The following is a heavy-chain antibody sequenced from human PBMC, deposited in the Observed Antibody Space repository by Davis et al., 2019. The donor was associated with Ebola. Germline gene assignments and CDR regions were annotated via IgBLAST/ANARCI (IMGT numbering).Heavy chain of an antibody. CDR1: GGSFSGYY. Sequence: ETLSLTCAVYGGSFSGYYWSWVRQAPGKGLEWVAIIKQDGSEKYYVDSVKGRFTISRDNAKNSLYLQMNSLRAEDTAVYYCARAPRYYDFWSGYYDPWGQGTLVTVSS. CDR2: IKQDGSEK. D-gene: IGHD3-3*01. CDR3: ARAPRYYDFWSGYYDP. V-gene: IGHV3-7*01. J-gene: IGHJ5*02.